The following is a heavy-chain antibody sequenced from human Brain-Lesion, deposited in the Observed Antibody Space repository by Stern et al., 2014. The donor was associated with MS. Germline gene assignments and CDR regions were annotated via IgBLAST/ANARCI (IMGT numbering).Heavy chain of an antibody. CDR2: SNPKSGGT. V-gene: IGHV1-2*04. CDR3: ATYYYDSTGYNDF. J-gene: IGHJ4*02. D-gene: IGHD3-22*01. CDR1: GYTFTGYY. Sequence: QVQLEESGAEVKKPGASVKVSCKASGYTFTGYYMHWVRQAPGQGLEWMGWSNPKSGGTNYAQKFQGWVTMTRDTSINTAYMELSRLRSDDTAVYYCATYYYDSTGYNDFWGQGTLVTVSS.